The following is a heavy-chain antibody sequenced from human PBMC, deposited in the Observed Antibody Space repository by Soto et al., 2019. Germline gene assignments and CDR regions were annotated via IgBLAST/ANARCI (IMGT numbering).Heavy chain of an antibody. CDR2: ISYDGSNK. CDR3: ARGLRMTYSRPGMDV. CDR1: GFTFSSYA. Sequence: GGSLRLSCAASGFTFSSYAMHWVRQAPGKGLEWVAVISYDGSNKYYADSVKGRFTISRDNSKNTLYLQMNSLRAEDTAVYYCARGLRMTYSRPGMDVWGQGTTVTVSS. V-gene: IGHV3-30-3*01. J-gene: IGHJ6*02. D-gene: IGHD6-13*01.